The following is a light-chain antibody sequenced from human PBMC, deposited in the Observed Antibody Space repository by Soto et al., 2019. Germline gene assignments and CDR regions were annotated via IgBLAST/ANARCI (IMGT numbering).Light chain of an antibody. CDR2: GAS. V-gene: IGKV3-15*01. CDR3: QQYNNWPLT. CDR1: QSVSSN. J-gene: IGKJ4*01. Sequence: EIVMTQSPATLSVSPGERATLSCRASQSVSSNLAWYQQKRGQAPRLLIYGASTRATGIPARFSGSGSGTEFTLTISSPQSEDFAVYYCQQYNNWPLTFGGGTKVEI.